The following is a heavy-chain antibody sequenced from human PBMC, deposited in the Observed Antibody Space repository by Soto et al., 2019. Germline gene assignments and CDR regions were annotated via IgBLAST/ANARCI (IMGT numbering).Heavy chain of an antibody. CDR1: GFTFSSYA. V-gene: IGHV3-23*01. CDR3: AKDSTEVAVDYYYGMDV. J-gene: IGHJ6*02. D-gene: IGHD6-19*01. Sequence: EVQLLEAGGGLVQPGGSLRLSCAASGFTFSSYAVSWVRQAPGKGLEWVSAISGSGGSTYYADSVKGRFTISRDNSKNTLYLQMNSLRAEDTAVYYCAKDSTEVAVDYYYGMDVWGQGTTVTVSS. CDR2: ISGSGGST.